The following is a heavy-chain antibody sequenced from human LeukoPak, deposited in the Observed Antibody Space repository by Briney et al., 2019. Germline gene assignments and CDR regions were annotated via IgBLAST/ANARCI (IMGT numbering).Heavy chain of an antibody. CDR3: AKDFEGYSYGSALDY. CDR1: GFTFSSYG. Sequence: GGSLRLSCAASGFTFSSYGMHWVRQAPGKGLEWVAVISYDGSNKYYADSVKGRFTISRDNSKNTLYLQMNSLRDEDTAFYYCAKDFEGYSYGSALDYWGRGTLVTVSS. D-gene: IGHD5-18*01. J-gene: IGHJ4*02. V-gene: IGHV3-30*18. CDR2: ISYDGSNK.